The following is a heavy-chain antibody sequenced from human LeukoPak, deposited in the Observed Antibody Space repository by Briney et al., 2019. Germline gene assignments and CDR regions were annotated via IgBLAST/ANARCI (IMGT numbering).Heavy chain of an antibody. J-gene: IGHJ4*02. V-gene: IGHV4-4*02. CDR1: GGSISSSYL. CDR3: ARDKRAAGSTVFDY. CDR2: ISHSGST. Sequence: PSETLSLTCAVSGGSISSSYLWSWVRQPPGKGLECFGEISHSGSTIYNPSLKSRVTISVDKSKNQFSLNLSSVSAADTAVCYCARDKRAAGSTVFDYWGQGTLVIVSS. D-gene: IGHD6-13*01.